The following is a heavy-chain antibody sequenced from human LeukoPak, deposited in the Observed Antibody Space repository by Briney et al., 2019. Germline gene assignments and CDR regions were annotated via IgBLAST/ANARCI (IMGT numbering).Heavy chain of an antibody. CDR1: GYTFTGYY. V-gene: IGHV1-2*02. CDR2: INPNSGGT. J-gene: IGHJ4*02. D-gene: IGHD5-12*01. Sequence: ASVKVSCKASGYTFTGYYMHWVRQAPGQGLEWMGWINPNSGGTNYAQKFQGRVTMTRDTSISTAYMELSRLRSDDTAVYYCARALSGYDLGGTDFDYWGQGTLVTVSS. CDR3: ARALSGYDLGGTDFDY.